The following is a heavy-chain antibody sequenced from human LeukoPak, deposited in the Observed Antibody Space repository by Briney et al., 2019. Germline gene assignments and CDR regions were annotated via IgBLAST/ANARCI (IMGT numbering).Heavy chain of an antibody. V-gene: IGHV4-4*09. Sequence: SDTLSLTCTVSGGSISSYYWSWIREPPGQGLEAIGYIYTSGSTNYHPSLKSRVTISVDTSKTQFSLKLSSVTAADTAVDYCARHEDRSRSCYPIWGQGTLVTVSS. CDR1: GGSISSYY. CDR3: ARHEDRSRSCYPI. J-gene: IGHJ4*02. D-gene: IGHD3-10*01. CDR2: IYTSGST.